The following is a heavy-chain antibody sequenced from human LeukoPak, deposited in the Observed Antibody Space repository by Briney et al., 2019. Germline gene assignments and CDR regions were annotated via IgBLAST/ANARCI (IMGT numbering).Heavy chain of an antibody. V-gene: IGHV3-33*01. CDR3: ARGGLDRIYYYYYMDV. CDR1: GFTFSNYG. CDR2: IWYDGNNK. J-gene: IGHJ6*03. Sequence: GRSLRLSCAASGFTFSNYGMHWVRQAPGKGLEWVAVIWYDGNNKYYADSVKGRFTISRDNAKNTLYLQMNSLRAEDTAVYYCARGGLDRIYYYYYMDVWGKGTTVTVSS. D-gene: IGHD3/OR15-3a*01.